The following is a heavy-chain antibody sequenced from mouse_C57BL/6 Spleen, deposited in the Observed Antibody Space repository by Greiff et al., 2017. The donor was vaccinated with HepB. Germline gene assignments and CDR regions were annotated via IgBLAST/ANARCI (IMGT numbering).Heavy chain of an antibody. CDR2: IYPGSGST. D-gene: IGHD1-1*01. J-gene: IGHJ2*01. CDR3: ARGDYYYGSRRYFDY. Sequence: QVQLQQPGAELVKPGASVKMSCKASGYTFTSYWITWVKQRPGQGLEWIGDIYPGSGSTNYNEKFKSKATLTVDTSSSTAYMQLSSLTSEDSAVYHCARGDYYYGSRRYFDYWGQGTTLTVSS. V-gene: IGHV1-55*01. CDR1: GYTFTSYW.